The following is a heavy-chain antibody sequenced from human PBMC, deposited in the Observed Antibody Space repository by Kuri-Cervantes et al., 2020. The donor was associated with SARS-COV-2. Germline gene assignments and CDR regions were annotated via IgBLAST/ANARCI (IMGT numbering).Heavy chain of an antibody. Sequence: GSRRLSSTVSGGSISSYYWSWIRQPPGKGLEWIGYIYYSGSTNYNPSLKSRVTISVDTSKNQFSLKLSSVTAADTAVYYCAREGLGYCSGGSCFSAFDNWGQGTMVTVSS. CDR3: AREGLGYCSGGSCFSAFDN. CDR2: IYYSGST. D-gene: IGHD2-15*01. J-gene: IGHJ3*02. V-gene: IGHV4-59*01. CDR1: GGSISSYY.